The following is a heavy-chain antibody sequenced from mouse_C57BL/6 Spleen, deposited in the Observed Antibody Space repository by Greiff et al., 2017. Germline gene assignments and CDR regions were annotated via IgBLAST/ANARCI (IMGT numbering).Heavy chain of an antibody. V-gene: IGHV1-82*01. D-gene: IGHD2-1*01. CDR2: IYPGDGDT. CDR3: ARSECNFSEYFDV. CDR1: GYAFSSSW. J-gene: IGHJ1*03. Sequence: VQLQQSGPELVKPGASVKISCKASGYAFSSSWMNWVKQRPGKGLEWIGRIYPGDGDTNYNGKFKGKATLTADKSSSTAYMQLSSLSSEDSAVYFCARSECNFSEYFDVWGTGTTVTVSS.